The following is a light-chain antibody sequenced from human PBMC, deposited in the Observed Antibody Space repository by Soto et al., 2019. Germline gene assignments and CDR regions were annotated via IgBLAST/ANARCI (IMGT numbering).Light chain of an antibody. CDR3: QQTLSFPPT. V-gene: IGKV1-12*01. Sequence: DIQMTQSPSSVSASVGDRVTITCRASQAIDSWLAWYQQKPGEAPKILIFTGSLLHSGVPPRFSGSGSGTGFTLTISSLQPEDFATYYCQQTLSFPPTFGQGTKVDIK. CDR1: QAIDSW. CDR2: TGS. J-gene: IGKJ1*01.